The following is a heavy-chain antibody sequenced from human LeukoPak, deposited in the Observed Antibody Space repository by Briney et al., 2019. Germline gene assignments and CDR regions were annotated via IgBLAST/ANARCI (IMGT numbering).Heavy chain of an antibody. CDR3: AREQAMTYYDILTGYFPFDY. V-gene: IGHV1-18*01. Sequence: GASVKVSCKASGYTFTSYGISWVRQAPGQGLEWMGWICAYNGNTNYAQKLQGRVTMTTDTSTSTAYMELRSLRSDDTAVYYCAREQAMTYYDILTGYFPFDYWGQGTLVTVSS. J-gene: IGHJ4*02. D-gene: IGHD3-9*01. CDR1: GYTFTSYG. CDR2: ICAYNGNT.